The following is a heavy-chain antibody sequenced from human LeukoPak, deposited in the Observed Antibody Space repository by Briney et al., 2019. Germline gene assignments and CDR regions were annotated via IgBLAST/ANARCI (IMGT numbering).Heavy chain of an antibody. V-gene: IGHV3-30*04. D-gene: IGHD2-15*01. CDR2: ISYDRSNK. CDR1: GFTFSSYA. Sequence: GRSLRLSCAASGFTFSSYAMHWVRRAPGKGLEWVAVISYDRSNKYYADSVKGRFTISRDNSKNTLYLQMNSLRAEDTAVYYCARDDEVVAATGTFDYWGQGTLVTVSS. J-gene: IGHJ4*02. CDR3: ARDDEVVAATGTFDY.